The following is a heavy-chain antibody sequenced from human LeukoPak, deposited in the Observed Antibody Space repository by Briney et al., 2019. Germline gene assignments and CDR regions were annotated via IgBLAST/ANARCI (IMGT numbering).Heavy chain of an antibody. CDR3: ARDLDNAWFGEYYGMDV. J-gene: IGHJ6*02. Sequence: PGGSLRLSCAASGFTVSSNYMSWVRQAPGKGLEWVSVIYSGGSTYYADSVKGRFTISRDNSKNTLYLQMSSLRAEDTAVYYCARDLDNAWFGEYYGMDVWGQGTTVTVSS. V-gene: IGHV3-66*01. D-gene: IGHD3-10*01. CDR2: IYSGGST. CDR1: GFTVSSNY.